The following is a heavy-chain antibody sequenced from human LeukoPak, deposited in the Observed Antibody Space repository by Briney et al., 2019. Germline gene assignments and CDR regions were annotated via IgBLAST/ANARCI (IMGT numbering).Heavy chain of an antibody. Sequence: GGSLRLSCAASGFTFDDYAMHWVRQVPGKGLEWVSLISWNSRTIYYADSVKGRFSISRDNAKNSLYLQMNSLRAEDTAVYYCARDPGYYDSSGYHYFDYWGQGTLVTVSS. CDR2: ISWNSRTI. J-gene: IGHJ4*02. CDR1: GFTFDDYA. V-gene: IGHV3-9*01. CDR3: ARDPGYYDSSGYHYFDY. D-gene: IGHD3-22*01.